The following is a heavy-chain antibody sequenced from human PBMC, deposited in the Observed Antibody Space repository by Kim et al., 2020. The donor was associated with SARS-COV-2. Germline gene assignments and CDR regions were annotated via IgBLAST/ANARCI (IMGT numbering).Heavy chain of an antibody. D-gene: IGHD6-13*01. Sequence: KYYSTYLQTRLTISEDTSKNQVVLTMTNMDPVDTATYYCARMPASIVAADYWGQGTLVTVSS. CDR3: ARMPASIVAADY. J-gene: IGHJ4*02. V-gene: IGHV2-70*01. CDR2: K.